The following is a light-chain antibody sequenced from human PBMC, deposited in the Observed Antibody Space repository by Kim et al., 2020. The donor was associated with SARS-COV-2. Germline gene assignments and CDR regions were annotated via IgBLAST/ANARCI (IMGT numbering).Light chain of an antibody. CDR1: QSVTSNS. Sequence: LHPGERATHSGGASQSVTSNSLAWNQQKPGQAPRLLIYGASSRATGIPDRFSGSGSGTDFTLTISRLEPEDFAVYYCQQSAASRTFGQGTKVDIK. CDR3: QQSAASRT. V-gene: IGKV3-20*01. CDR2: GAS. J-gene: IGKJ1*01.